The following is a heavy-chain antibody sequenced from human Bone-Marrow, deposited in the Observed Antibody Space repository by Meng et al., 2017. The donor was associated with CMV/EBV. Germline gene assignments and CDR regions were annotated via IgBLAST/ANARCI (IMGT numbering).Heavy chain of an antibody. D-gene: IGHD3-22*01. V-gene: IGHV3-30*04. J-gene: IGHJ4*02. Sequence: GESLKISCAASGFTFSSYAMHWVRQAPGKGLEWVAVISYDGSNKYYADSVKGRFTISRDNSKNTLYLQMNSLRAEDTAVYYCAKDLQYYYDSSGTQDFDYWGQGTLVTVSS. CDR3: AKDLQYYYDSSGTQDFDY. CDR2: ISYDGSNK. CDR1: GFTFSSYA.